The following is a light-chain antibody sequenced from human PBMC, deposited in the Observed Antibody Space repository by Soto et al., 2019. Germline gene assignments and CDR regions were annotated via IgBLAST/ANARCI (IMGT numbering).Light chain of an antibody. Sequence: QSALTQPRSVSGSPGQSVTISCTGTSSDVGTYDFVSWYQQHPGKAPRLMIFDVSERPSGVPDRFSGSKSGNTASLTISGLQAEDEADYDCCLYAVTFYVFGTGTKLTVL. CDR2: DVS. CDR1: SSDVGTYDF. J-gene: IGLJ1*01. V-gene: IGLV2-11*01. CDR3: CLYAVTFYV.